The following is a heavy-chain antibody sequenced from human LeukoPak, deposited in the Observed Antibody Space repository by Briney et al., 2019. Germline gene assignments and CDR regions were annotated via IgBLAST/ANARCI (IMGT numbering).Heavy chain of an antibody. CDR1: GYTFTSYY. D-gene: IGHD2-2*01. CDR3: ARDACSSTSCPAFDY. V-gene: IGHV1-46*01. Sequence: ASVKVSCKASGYTFTSYYMHWVRQAPGQGLEWMGIINPSGGSTSYAQKFQGRVTMTRDTSTSTVYMELSSLRSEDTAVYYCARDACSSTSCPAFDYWGQGTLVTVSS. CDR2: INPSGGST. J-gene: IGHJ4*02.